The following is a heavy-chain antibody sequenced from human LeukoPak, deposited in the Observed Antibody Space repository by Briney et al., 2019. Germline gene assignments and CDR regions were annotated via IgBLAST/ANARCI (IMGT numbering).Heavy chain of an antibody. Sequence: EGSLRLSCAASGFTFDDYGMSWVRQTPGKGLEWVSGINWNGGSTGYADSVKGRFTISRDNAKNSLYLQMNSLRAEDMALYYCARDGASGSYYTTVSGWGQGTLVTVSS. D-gene: IGHD3-10*01. CDR1: GFTFDDYG. V-gene: IGHV3-20*04. CDR2: INWNGGST. CDR3: ARDGASGSYYTTVSG. J-gene: IGHJ4*02.